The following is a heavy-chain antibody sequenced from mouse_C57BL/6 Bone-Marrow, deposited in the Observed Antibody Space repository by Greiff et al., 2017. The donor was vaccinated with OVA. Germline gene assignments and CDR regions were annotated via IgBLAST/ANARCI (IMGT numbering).Heavy chain of an antibody. D-gene: IGHD1-1*01. CDR1: GYTFTSYW. CDR3: ARGSITTVVATGNY. J-gene: IGHJ2*01. V-gene: IGHV1-55*01. CDR2: IYPGSGST. Sequence: QVQLKQPGAELVKPGASVKMSCKASGYTFTSYWITWVKQRPGQGLEWIGDIYPGSGSTNYNEKFKSKATLTVDTSSSTAYMQLSSLTSEDSAVYDGARGSITTVVATGNYWGKGTTLTVSS.